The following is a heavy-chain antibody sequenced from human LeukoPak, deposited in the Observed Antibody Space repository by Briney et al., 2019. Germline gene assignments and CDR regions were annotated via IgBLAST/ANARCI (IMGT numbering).Heavy chain of an antibody. CDR3: ARESGIFDDYGDYLYFDY. Sequence: GGSLRLSCAASGFTFSSYSMNWVRQAPGKGLEWVSSISSSSYIYYADSVKGRFTISRDNAKNSLYLQMNSLRAEDTAVYYCARESGIFDDYGDYLYFDYWGQGTLVTVSS. CDR1: GFTFSSYS. V-gene: IGHV3-21*01. J-gene: IGHJ4*02. D-gene: IGHD4-17*01. CDR2: ISSSSYI.